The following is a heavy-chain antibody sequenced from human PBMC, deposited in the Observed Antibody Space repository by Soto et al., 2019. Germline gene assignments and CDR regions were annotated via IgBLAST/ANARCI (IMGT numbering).Heavy chain of an antibody. CDR2: ILWYDDK. V-gene: IGHV2-5*01. J-gene: IGHJ4*02. CDR3: AESQSDSSGYYPTAGDY. D-gene: IGHD3-22*01. Sequence: QITLKQAGPTLVKPTQTLTLTCTFSVFSLSTNGVGVVWIRQPPGKALEWLAVILWYDDKRYSPSLKSRLIITKDTPNKPVVLRFTSTDPVDTATWSSAESQSDSSGYYPTAGDYRGQGTMDVVSS. CDR1: VFSLSTNGVG.